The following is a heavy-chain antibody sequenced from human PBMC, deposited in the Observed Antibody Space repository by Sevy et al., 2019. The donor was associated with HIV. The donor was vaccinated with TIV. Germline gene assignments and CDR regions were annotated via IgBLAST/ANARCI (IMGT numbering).Heavy chain of an antibody. J-gene: IGHJ4*02. D-gene: IGHD6-19*01. CDR3: VTYSSGYYYFDY. CDR1: GYSFANYW. V-gene: IGHV5-51*01. Sequence: GESLKISCKGSGYSFANYWIGRVRQMPGKGLEWMGIIYPGDSDTKYSPPFQGQVTISADKSISTAYLQWSSLKASDTAIYYCVTYSSGYYYFDYWGQGTLVTVSS. CDR2: IYPGDSDT.